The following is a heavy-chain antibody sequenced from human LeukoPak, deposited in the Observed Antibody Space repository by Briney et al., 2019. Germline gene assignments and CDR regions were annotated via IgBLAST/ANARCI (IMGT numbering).Heavy chain of an antibody. J-gene: IGHJ4*02. V-gene: IGHV3-66*02. CDR3: AKKVYGYGYSSSWPPDY. Sequence: PGGSLRLSCAASGFIVSTNYMSWVRQAPGKGLEWVSVLYSGGTTYYADSVKGRFTISRDNSKNTLYLQMNSLRAEDTAVYYCAKKVYGYGYSSSWPPDYWGQGTLVTVSS. D-gene: IGHD6-13*01. CDR2: LYSGGTT. CDR1: GFIVSTNY.